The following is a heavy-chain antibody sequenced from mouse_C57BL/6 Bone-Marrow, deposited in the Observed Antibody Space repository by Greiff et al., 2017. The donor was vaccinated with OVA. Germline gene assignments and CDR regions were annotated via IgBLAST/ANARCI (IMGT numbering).Heavy chain of an antibody. J-gene: IGHJ3*01. CDR2: ISDGGSYT. CDR1: GFTFSSYA. D-gene: IGHD5-5*01. V-gene: IGHV5-4*03. Sequence: EVKLVESGGGLVKPGGSLKLSCAASGFTFSSYAMSWVRQTPEKRLEWVATISDGGSYTYYPDNVKGRFTISRDNAKNNLYLQMSHLKSEDTAMYYCARAYLLWIAYWGQGTLVTVSA. CDR3: ARAYLLWIAY.